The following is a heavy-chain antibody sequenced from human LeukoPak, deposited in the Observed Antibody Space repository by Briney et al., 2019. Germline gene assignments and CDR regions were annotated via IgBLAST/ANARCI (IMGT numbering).Heavy chain of an antibody. CDR1: GGSISSYF. D-gene: IGHD2-2*02. Sequence: SETLSLICTVSGGSISSYFWSWIRQPPGKGLEWIGYISYSGRTYYNPSLRSRVTISVDTSKNHFSLKLSSVTAADTAVYYCARGLYRYGRSTFDYWGQGTLVTVSS. V-gene: IGHV4-59*08. CDR3: ARGLYRYGRSTFDY. CDR2: ISYSGRT. J-gene: IGHJ4*02.